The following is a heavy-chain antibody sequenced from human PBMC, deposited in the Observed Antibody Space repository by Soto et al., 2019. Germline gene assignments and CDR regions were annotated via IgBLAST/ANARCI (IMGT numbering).Heavy chain of an antibody. CDR3: ASELNHCSGGSCYEHWFDP. CDR2: IYYSGCT. J-gene: IGHJ5*02. Sequence: PSGTLSLTCTVSGGSISSGDYYWSWIRQPPGKGLEWIGYIYYSGCTYYNPSLNSRVTISVDTSKNQFSLKLSSVTAADTAVYYCASELNHCSGGSCYEHWFDPWGQGTLVTVSS. CDR1: GGSISSGDYY. V-gene: IGHV4-30-4*01. D-gene: IGHD2-15*01.